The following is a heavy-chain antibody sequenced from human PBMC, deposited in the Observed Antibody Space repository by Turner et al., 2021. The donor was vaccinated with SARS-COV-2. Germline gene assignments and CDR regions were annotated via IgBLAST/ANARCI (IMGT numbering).Heavy chain of an antibody. CDR2: ISAYNGYT. D-gene: IGHD3-10*01. J-gene: IGHJ6*02. CDR3: ARAYGSGSYDHYYGMDV. Sequence: QVQLVQSGAEVKKPGASLKVSCKASGYTFTSYGISWVRQAPGQGLEWMGWISAYNGYTNYAQKLQGRVTMTTDTSTSTAYMELRSLRSDDTAVYYCARAYGSGSYDHYYGMDVWGQGTTVTVSS. CDR1: GYTFTSYG. V-gene: IGHV1-18*01.